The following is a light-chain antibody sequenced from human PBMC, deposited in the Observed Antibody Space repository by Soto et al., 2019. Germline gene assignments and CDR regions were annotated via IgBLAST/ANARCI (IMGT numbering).Light chain of an antibody. V-gene: IGKV3-15*01. Sequence: EIVMTQSPATLSVSPGERANLSCRASQSVSSNLAWYQHKPGQAPRLLIYGASTRATGIPARFSGSGSGTEFTLTSSSLQSEDVAVYYCQQYNNWQRTFGQVTTVEI. J-gene: IGKJ1*01. CDR3: QQYNNWQRT. CDR1: QSVSSN. CDR2: GAS.